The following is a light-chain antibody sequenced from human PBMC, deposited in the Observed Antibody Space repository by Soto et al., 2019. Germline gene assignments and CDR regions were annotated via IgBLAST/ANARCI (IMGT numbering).Light chain of an antibody. V-gene: IGKV3-20*01. CDR3: QQYTASSGIFT. CDR1: QRVNSNY. Sequence: VLTQSPGTLSLSPGERDTLSCRASQRVNSNYFAWYQQKPGQAPRLLVFGASTRATGIPGRFSGSGSGTDFILTISRVEPEDLAVYYCQQYTASSGIFTFGPGTKVDIK. J-gene: IGKJ3*01. CDR2: GAS.